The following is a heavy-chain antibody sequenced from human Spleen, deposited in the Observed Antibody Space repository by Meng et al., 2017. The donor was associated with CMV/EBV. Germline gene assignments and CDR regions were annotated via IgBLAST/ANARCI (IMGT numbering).Heavy chain of an antibody. D-gene: IGHD2-2*01. J-gene: IGHJ1*01. CDR1: GFTFSSYS. Sequence: CAASGFTFSSYSMNWVRQAPGKGLEWVSSISSSSYIYYADSVKGRFTISRDNAKNSLYLQMNSLRAEDTAVYYCAVPVVPAALEYFQHWGQGTLVTVSS. V-gene: IGHV3-21*01. CDR3: AVPVVPAALEYFQH. CDR2: ISSSSYI.